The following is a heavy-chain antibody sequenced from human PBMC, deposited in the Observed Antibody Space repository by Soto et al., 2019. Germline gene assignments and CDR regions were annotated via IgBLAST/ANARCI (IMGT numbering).Heavy chain of an antibody. J-gene: IGHJ4*02. D-gene: IGHD5-12*01. Sequence: GGSLRLSCAASGFTFSSYSMNWVRQAPGKGLEWVSSISSSSSYIYYADSVKGRFTISRDNAKNSLYLQMNSLRAEDTAVYYCAREGGLEMATIYFDYWGQGTLVTVSS. CDR1: GFTFSSYS. CDR3: AREGGLEMATIYFDY. V-gene: IGHV3-21*01. CDR2: ISSSSSYI.